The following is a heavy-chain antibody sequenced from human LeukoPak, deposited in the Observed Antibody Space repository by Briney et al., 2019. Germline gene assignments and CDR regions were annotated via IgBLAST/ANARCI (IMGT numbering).Heavy chain of an antibody. J-gene: IGHJ3*02. V-gene: IGHV3-7*01. Sequence: GGSLRLSCTGSGFTISSYWMSWVRQAPGKGLEWVANIKEDGSEKYCVDSVKGRFTISRDNSKNTLYLQMNSLRAEDTAVYYCAKERSGWYGFDAFDIWGQGTMVTVSS. D-gene: IGHD6-19*01. CDR1: GFTISSYW. CDR2: IKEDGSEK. CDR3: AKERSGWYGFDAFDI.